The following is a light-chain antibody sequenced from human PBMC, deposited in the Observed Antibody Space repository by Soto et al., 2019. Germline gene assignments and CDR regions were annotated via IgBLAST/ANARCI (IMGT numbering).Light chain of an antibody. CDR3: QQYNNWPPIT. CDR1: QSVSSN. Sequence: EIVMTQSPATLSVSPGERATLSCRASQSVSSNLAWYQQKPGQAPRLLIYGASTRATGIPARFSGSRSGTEFTLTISSPQSEDFAGYYCQQYNNWPPITFGQGTRLEIK. CDR2: GAS. J-gene: IGKJ5*01. V-gene: IGKV3-15*01.